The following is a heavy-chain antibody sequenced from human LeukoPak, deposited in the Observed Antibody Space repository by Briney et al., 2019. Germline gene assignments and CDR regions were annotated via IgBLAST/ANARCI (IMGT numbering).Heavy chain of an antibody. CDR2: FTPNSGST. Sequence: VASVRVSSKASGYIFTVYNMHGVRQAPGQGRGRMGWFTPNSGSTNYAQKFQGRVTMTRDTSINTAYMELSRLRSDDTAVYYCARAGDPQLIGSWFDHWGQGTLVTVSS. J-gene: IGHJ5*02. CDR1: GYIFTVYN. V-gene: IGHV1-2*02. CDR3: ARAGDPQLIGSWFDH. D-gene: IGHD2/OR15-2a*01.